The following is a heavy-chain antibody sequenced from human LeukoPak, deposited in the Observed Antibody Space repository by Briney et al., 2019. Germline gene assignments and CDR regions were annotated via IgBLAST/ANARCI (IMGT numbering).Heavy chain of an antibody. J-gene: IGHJ6*03. D-gene: IGHD1-26*01. CDR2: IYYSGST. CDR1: GGSISSGDYY. Sequence: SETLSLTCTVSGGSISSGDYYRSWIRQPPGKGLEWIGYIYYSGSTYYNPSLKSRVTISVDTSKNQFSLKLSSVTAADTAVYYCARNSGSLPYYYYYYMDVWGKGTTVTVSS. V-gene: IGHV4-30-4*08. CDR3: ARNSGSLPYYYYYYMDV.